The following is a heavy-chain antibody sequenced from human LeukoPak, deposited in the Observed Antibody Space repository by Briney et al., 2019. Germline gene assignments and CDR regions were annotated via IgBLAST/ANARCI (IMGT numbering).Heavy chain of an antibody. CDR3: TRGPRDDP. CDR2: VHPNSGNT. Sequence: GASVKVSCKASGYPFITYEINWVRQASGRGLEWMGWVHPNSGNTAYAQKFQGRVTMTGDTSISTAYMELSSLTYEDTAVYYCTRGPRDDPWGQGTPVTVSS. J-gene: IGHJ5*02. V-gene: IGHV1-8*01. CDR1: GYPFITYE.